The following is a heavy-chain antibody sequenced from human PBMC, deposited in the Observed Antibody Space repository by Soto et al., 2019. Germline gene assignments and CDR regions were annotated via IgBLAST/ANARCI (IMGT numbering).Heavy chain of an antibody. CDR1: GFTFSSYA. J-gene: IGHJ3*02. V-gene: IGHV3-23*01. Sequence: EVQLLESGGGLVQPGGSLRLSCAASGFTFSSYAMSWVRQAPGKGLEWVSAISGSGGSTYYADSVKGRFTISRDNSKNTLYLQMNSLRAEDTAVYYCAKDSFDWLLYALIDAFDIWGQGTMVTVSS. CDR3: AKDSFDWLLYALIDAFDI. D-gene: IGHD3-9*01. CDR2: ISGSGGST.